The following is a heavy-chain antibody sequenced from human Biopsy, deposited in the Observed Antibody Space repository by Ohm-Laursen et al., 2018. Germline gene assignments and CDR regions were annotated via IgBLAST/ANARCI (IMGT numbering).Heavy chain of an antibody. CDR3: AHGSGSYYKWDF. CDR2: IFDRGTT. D-gene: IGHD3-10*01. J-gene: IGHJ4*02. V-gene: IGHV4-59*08. CDR1: GDSISRSY. Sequence: SDTLSLTCTLSGDSISRSYWGWIRQSPGKGLEWVGHIFDRGTTNYNPSLKSRVTMSVDTSKKQFSLRMTSVTAADTAVYYCAHGSGSYYKWDFWGRGTLVTVSS.